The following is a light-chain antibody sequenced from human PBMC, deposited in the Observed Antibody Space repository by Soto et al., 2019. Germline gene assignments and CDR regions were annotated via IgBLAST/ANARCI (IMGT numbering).Light chain of an antibody. V-gene: IGKV3-20*01. CDR2: GAS. CDR1: QIVGKY. Sequence: EIVLTQSPGTLSLSPGERATLSCRASQIVGKYLAWYQQKPGQAPRLLIYGASTRATGIPDRFSGSGSGTDFTLTISRLEPEDFAVYYCQQYGGSPRTFGQGTKVDIK. CDR3: QQYGGSPRT. J-gene: IGKJ1*01.